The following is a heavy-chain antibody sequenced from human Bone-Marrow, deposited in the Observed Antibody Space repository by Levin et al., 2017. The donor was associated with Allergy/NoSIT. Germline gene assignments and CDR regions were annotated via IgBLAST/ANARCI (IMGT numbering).Heavy chain of an antibody. D-gene: IGHD3-22*01. CDR3: ARTQYNDSSWLSN. Sequence: QTGESLKISCTASGFTFRRYVFHWVRQAPGKGLEWVAVVSYNGNKVYYADSVKGRFTISRDNSKDRLYLQMSSLRPEDTALYYCARTQYNDSSWLSNWGQGTPVSVSS. J-gene: IGHJ4*02. CDR1: GFTFRRYV. CDR2: VSYNGNKV. V-gene: IGHV3-30*03.